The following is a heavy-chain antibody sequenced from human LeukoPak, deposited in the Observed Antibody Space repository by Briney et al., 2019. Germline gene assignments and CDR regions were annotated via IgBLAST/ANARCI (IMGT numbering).Heavy chain of an antibody. J-gene: IGHJ4*02. CDR1: GFTFSGYA. Sequence: PLGSLRLSCAASGFTFSGYAMSWVRQAPGKGLEWVSSISASAGTTYYADSVKGRFTISRDNSKNTLDLQMNSLRAEDTAVYYCAKDPASYEYYFDYWGQGTMVTVSS. D-gene: IGHD5-12*01. CDR2: ISASAGTT. CDR3: AKDPASYEYYFDY. V-gene: IGHV3-23*01.